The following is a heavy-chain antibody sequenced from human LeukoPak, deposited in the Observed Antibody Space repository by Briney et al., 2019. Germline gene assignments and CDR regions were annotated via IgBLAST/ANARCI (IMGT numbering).Heavy chain of an antibody. J-gene: IGHJ6*02. CDR1: GFTFSSYA. CDR3: ARGEDIVVVPAAGYYYYGMDV. CDR2: ISSNGGST. D-gene: IGHD2-2*01. Sequence: GGSLRLSCAASGFTFSSYAMHWVRQAPGKGLEYVSAISSNGGSTYYANSVKGRFTISRDNSKNTLYLQMGSLRAEDMAVYYCARGEDIVVVPAAGYYYYGMDVGGQGTTVTVS. V-gene: IGHV3-64*01.